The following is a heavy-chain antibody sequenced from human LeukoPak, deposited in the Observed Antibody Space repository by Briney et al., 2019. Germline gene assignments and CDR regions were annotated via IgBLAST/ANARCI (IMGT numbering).Heavy chain of an antibody. D-gene: IGHD4-17*01. CDR3: ARGGVTVTTTYYYYYYGMDV. CDR2: INPNSGGT. CDR1: GYTFTGYY. V-gene: IGHV1-2*02. J-gene: IGHJ6*02. Sequence: ASVKVSCKASGYTFTGYYMHWVRQAPGQGLEWMGWINPNSGGTNYAQKFQGRVTMTRDTPISTAYMELSRLRSDDTAVYYCARGGVTVTTTYYYYYYGMDVWGQGTTVTVSS.